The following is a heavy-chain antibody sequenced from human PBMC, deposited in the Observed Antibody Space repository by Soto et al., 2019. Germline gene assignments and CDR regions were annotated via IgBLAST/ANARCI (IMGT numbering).Heavy chain of an antibody. V-gene: IGHV3-9*01. D-gene: IGHD4-17*01. CDR1: GFTFDDYA. J-gene: IGHJ6*03. CDR2: ISWNSGRI. CDR3: ARGTTVTTYYYYYYMDV. Sequence: HPGGSLRLSCAASGFTFDDYAMHWVRQAPGKGLEWVSGISWNSGRIGYADSVKGRFTISRDNAKNSLFLQMSSLRVEDTALYYCARGTTVTTYYYYYYMDVWGKGTTVTVSS.